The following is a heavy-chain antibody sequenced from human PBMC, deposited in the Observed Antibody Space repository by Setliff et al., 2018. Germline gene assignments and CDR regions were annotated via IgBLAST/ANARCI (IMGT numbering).Heavy chain of an antibody. J-gene: IGHJ4*02. Sequence: PSETLSLTCTVSGGSISSGVYYWGWIRQPPGKGLEWIGRIYHGGKTYYNTSLESRLTISVDTSKNQFSLKLRSVTAADTAVYYCARVRIAVPGTVWFDYWGQGTLVTVSS. CDR3: ARVRIAVPGTVWFDY. D-gene: IGHD6-19*01. CDR2: IYHGGKT. V-gene: IGHV4-39*01. CDR1: GGSISSGVYY.